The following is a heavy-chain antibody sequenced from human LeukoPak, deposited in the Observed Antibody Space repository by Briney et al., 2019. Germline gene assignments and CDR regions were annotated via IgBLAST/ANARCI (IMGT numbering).Heavy chain of an antibody. D-gene: IGHD5-12*01. V-gene: IGHV3-23*01. CDR1: GFTFSSYA. Sequence: PGGSLRLSCAASGFTFSSYAMSWVRQAPGKGLEWVSAISGSGGSTYYADSVKGRFTISRDNSKNTLSLQMNSLRAEDTAVYYCARVFGAYDSIDCWGQGTLVTVS. CDR3: ARVFGAYDSIDC. CDR2: ISGSGGST. J-gene: IGHJ4*02.